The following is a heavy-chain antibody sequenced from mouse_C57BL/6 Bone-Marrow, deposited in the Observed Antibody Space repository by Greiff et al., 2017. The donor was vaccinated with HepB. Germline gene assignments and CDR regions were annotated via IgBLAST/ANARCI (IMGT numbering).Heavy chain of an antibody. V-gene: IGHV1-64*01. Sequence: QVQLQQPGAELVKPGASVKLSCKASGYTFTSYWMHWVKQRPGQGLEWIGMIHPNSGSTNYNEKFKSKATLTVDKSSSTAYMQLSSLTYEDSAVDDCARSRAYYYGSSYRYWGQGTTRTVAS. CDR2: IHPNSGST. CDR1: GYTFTSYW. J-gene: IGHJ2*01. D-gene: IGHD1-1*01. CDR3: ARSRAYYYGSSYRY.